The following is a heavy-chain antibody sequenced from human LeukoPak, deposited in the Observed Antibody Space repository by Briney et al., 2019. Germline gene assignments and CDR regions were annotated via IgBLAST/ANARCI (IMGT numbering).Heavy chain of an antibody. J-gene: IGHJ4*02. CDR3: ARDQHGSGSYSLFDY. CDR1: GGTFSGYA. CDR2: IIPILGIA. D-gene: IGHD3-10*01. V-gene: IGHV1-69*04. Sequence: ASVKVSCKASGGTFSGYAISWVRQAPGQGLEWMGRIIPILGIANYAQKFQGRVTITADKSTSTAYVELSSLRSEDTAVYYCARDQHGSGSYSLFDYWGQGTLVTVSS.